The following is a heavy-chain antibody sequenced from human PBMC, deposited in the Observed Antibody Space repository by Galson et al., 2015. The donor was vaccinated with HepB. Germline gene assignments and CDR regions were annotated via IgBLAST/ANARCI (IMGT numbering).Heavy chain of an antibody. J-gene: IGHJ4*02. Sequence: SLRLSCAASGFTFSNYAMSWVRQAPGRGLEWVSGINDRGASTYYADSVKGRFTISRDNSKNMLYLEMNSLRVEDTAVYYCARDFRRWERGYWGQGTLVTVSS. CDR2: INDRGAST. CDR3: ARDFRRWERGY. V-gene: IGHV3-23*01. D-gene: IGHD1-26*01. CDR1: GFTFSNYA.